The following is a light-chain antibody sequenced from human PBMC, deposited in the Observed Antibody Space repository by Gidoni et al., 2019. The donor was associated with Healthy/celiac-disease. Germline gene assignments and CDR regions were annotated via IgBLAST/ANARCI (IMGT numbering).Light chain of an antibody. CDR3: QQYYSTPLT. Sequence: DIVMTQSPDSLAVSLGERATINCKSSQSVLYSSNNKNYLAWYQQEPGRPTKLLIYWASTRESGVPDRFSDSESGTDFTLTISSLQAEDVAVYYCQQYYSTPLTFGGGTKVEIK. J-gene: IGKJ4*01. V-gene: IGKV4-1*01. CDR2: WAS. CDR1: QSVLYSSNNKNY.